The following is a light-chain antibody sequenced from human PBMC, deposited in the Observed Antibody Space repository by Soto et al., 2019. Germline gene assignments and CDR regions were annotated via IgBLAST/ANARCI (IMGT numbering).Light chain of an antibody. Sequence: QSALTQPRSVSGSPGQSVTISCTGTSSDVGGYNYVSWYQQFPGTAPKLLIYMNDRRPSGVPDRFSAFRSGASASLAISGLQSEDGATYYCAAWDDNLNVVFGGGTKLTVL. J-gene: IGLJ2*01. CDR2: MND. CDR1: SSDVGGYNY. CDR3: AAWDDNLNVV. V-gene: IGLV2-11*01.